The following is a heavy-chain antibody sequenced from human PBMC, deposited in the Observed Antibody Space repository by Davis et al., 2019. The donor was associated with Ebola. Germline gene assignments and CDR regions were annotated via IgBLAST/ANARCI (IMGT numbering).Heavy chain of an antibody. Sequence: PSETLSLTCTVSGDSTSSGSHFWTWLRQPAGKGLEWIGHVYFTGNTDYNPSLKSRVTISLDTSKNQFSLKLSSVTAADTAVYYCARDQYDTTGYYGYWGQGTLVTVSS. CDR1: GDSTSSGSHF. J-gene: IGHJ4*02. CDR3: ARDQYDTTGYYGY. CDR2: VYFTGNT. D-gene: IGHD3-9*01. V-gene: IGHV4-61*09.